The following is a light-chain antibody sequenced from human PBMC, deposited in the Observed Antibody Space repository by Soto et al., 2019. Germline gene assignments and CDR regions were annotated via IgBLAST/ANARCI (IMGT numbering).Light chain of an antibody. V-gene: IGKV3-15*01. Sequence: EIGMTQSRATLSVSPGDRATLACRASQSVNSNLAWYQQKPGQAPRLVIYGASARATGIPARFSGSGSGTEFTLTISSLQSEDFAVYYCQQYKNFWTFGQGTKVEIK. CDR2: GAS. J-gene: IGKJ1*01. CDR1: QSVNSN. CDR3: QQYKNFWT.